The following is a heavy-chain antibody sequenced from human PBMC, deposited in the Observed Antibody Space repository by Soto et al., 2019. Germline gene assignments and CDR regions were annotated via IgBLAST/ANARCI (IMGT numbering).Heavy chain of an antibody. CDR1: GFTFTNYW. V-gene: IGHV3-74*01. CDR3: VRRDAAMVMI. Sequence: EVQLVESGGGLVQPGGSLRLSCAASGFTFTNYWMHWFRQAPGKGLVWVSRINSDGSSTSYADSVKGRFTISRDNAKKTLYLQMNNLRAEDTAVYYCVRRDAAMVMIWGQGTLVTVSS. D-gene: IGHD5-18*01. J-gene: IGHJ4*02. CDR2: INSDGSST.